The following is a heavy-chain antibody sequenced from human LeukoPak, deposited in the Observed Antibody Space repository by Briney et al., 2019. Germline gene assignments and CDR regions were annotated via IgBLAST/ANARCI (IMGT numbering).Heavy chain of an antibody. CDR3: ARDNSYTYGDYWGYYYYYYMDV. CDR2: IKQDGSEK. J-gene: IGHJ6*03. Sequence: GGSLRLSCAASGFTFSSYWMSWVRQAPGKGLEWVANIKQDGSEKYYVDSVKGRFTISRDNAKNSLYLQMNSLRAEDTAVYYCARDNSYTYGDYWGYYYYYYMDVWGKGTTVTVSS. CDR1: GFTFSSYW. D-gene: IGHD4-17*01. V-gene: IGHV3-7*01.